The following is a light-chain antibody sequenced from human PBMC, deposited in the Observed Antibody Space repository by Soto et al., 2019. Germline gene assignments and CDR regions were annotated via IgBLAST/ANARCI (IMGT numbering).Light chain of an antibody. CDR2: NND. CDR1: KYNIGTNY. J-gene: IGLJ2*01. V-gene: IGLV1-47*02. CDR3: AAWDDSQRVL. Sequence: QSELTQPPSASGTPGQRVTISCSGSKYNIGTNYVYWYQHLPGTAPKLLIYNNDRRPSGVPDRFSASKSGPSASLAISGLRSEDEASYFCAAWDDSQRVLFGGGTKLTVL.